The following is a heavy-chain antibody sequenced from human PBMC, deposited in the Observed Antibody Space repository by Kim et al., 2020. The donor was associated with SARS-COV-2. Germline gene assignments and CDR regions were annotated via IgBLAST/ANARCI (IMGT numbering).Heavy chain of an antibody. CDR3: ATVLRITMVRGSEGLDY. J-gene: IGHJ4*02. V-gene: IGHV1-24*01. Sequence: ASVKVSCKVSGYTLTELSMHWVRQAPGKGLEWMGGFDPEDGETIYAQKFQGRVTMTEDTSTDTAYMELSSLRSEDTAVYYCATVLRITMVRGSEGLDYWGQGTLVTVSS. CDR1: GYTLTELS. CDR2: FDPEDGET. D-gene: IGHD3-10*01.